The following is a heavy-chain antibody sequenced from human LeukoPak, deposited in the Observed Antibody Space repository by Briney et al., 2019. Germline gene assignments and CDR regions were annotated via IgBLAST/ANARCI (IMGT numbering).Heavy chain of an antibody. V-gene: IGHV3-30*02. CDR2: IRYDGGET. Sequence: GGSLRLSCAASGFTFNRRGMHWVRQAPGKGLEWVAFIRYDGGETFYADFVKGRFTISRDNSKNTLSLQLNTLRPEDTALYYCAKDGDDCIDYWGKGTTVTVSS. CDR3: AKDGDDCIDY. J-gene: IGHJ6*04. CDR1: GFTFNRRG. D-gene: IGHD2-21*01.